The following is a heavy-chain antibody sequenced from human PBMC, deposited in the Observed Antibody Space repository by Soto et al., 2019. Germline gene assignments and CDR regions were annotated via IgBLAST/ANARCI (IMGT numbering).Heavy chain of an antibody. CDR1: GFTFSSYS. CDR2: ISSSSSTI. D-gene: IGHD2-15*01. V-gene: IGHV3-48*02. CDR3: GSWVVVDYYYYGMDV. J-gene: IGHJ6*02. Sequence: PGGSLRLSCAASGFTFSSYSMNWVRQAPGKGLEWVSYISSSSSTIYYADSVKGRFTISRDNAKNSLYLQVNSLRDEDTAVYYCGSWVVVDYYYYGMDVWGQGTTVTVSS.